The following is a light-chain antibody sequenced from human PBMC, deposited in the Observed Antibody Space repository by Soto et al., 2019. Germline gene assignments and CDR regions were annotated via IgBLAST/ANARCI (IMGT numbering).Light chain of an antibody. Sequence: VMTQSPLSLPVTPGEPASISCRSSQSLLYSNGYNYLDWFRQRPGRSPRRLIYKVSNRDSGVPARFSGSGSGTDFALKISRVEAEDVGVYYCMQGTHWPITFGQGTRLEIK. CDR1: QSLLYSNGYNY. V-gene: IGKV2-30*01. CDR2: KVS. J-gene: IGKJ5*01. CDR3: MQGTHWPIT.